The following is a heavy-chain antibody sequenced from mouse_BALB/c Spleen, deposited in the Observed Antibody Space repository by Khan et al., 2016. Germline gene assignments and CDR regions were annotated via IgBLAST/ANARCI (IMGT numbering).Heavy chain of an antibody. J-gene: IGHJ3*02. V-gene: IGHV1-7*01. D-gene: IGHD2-3*01. CDR2: INPSTGYT. Sequence: QVQLQQSGAELAKPGASVKMSCKASGYTLTSYWMHWVKQRPGQGLEWIGYINPSTGYTEYNQKFKDKATLTADKSSRTAYMQLSSLTSEDSAVYYCARWLLRWGQGTLVTVSA. CDR3: ARWLLR. CDR1: GYTLTSYW.